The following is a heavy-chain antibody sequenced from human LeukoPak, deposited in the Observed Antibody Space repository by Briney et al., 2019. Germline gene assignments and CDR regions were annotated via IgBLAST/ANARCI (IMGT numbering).Heavy chain of an antibody. Sequence: PGGSLRLSCAASGFTFSIYWMNWVRQAPGKGLVWVSHINSDGSGTGYADSVKGRFTISRDNAKNTLYLQMNSLGAEDTAVYYCARDIVGATDSWGQGTLVTVSS. CDR3: ARDIVGATDS. D-gene: IGHD1-26*01. V-gene: IGHV3-74*01. CDR2: INSDGSGT. J-gene: IGHJ4*02. CDR1: GFTFSIYW.